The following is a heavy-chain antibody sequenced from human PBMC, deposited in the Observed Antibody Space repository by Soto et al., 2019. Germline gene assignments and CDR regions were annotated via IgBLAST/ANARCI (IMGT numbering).Heavy chain of an antibody. CDR2: INSGGSNI. J-gene: IGHJ4*02. V-gene: IGHV3-11*01. D-gene: IGHD3-10*01. CDR1: GFTFTDHY. Sequence: QVQLVESGGGLVKPGGSLRLSCTASGFTFTDHYMTWIRQAPGKGLEWVSYINSGGSNIYYADSVGGRFTISRDNAKNSVYLQMSSPRAEDTAIYYCARDIRGAKWGQGTLVIVSS. CDR3: ARDIRGAK.